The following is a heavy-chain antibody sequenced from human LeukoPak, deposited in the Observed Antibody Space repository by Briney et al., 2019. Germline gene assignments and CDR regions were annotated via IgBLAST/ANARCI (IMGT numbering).Heavy chain of an antibody. CDR2: ISWNTGSI. CDR1: GFTFADYA. V-gene: IGHV3-9*01. D-gene: IGHD6-19*01. CDR3: AKDIAVTDYYYCMDV. Sequence: GRSLRLSCAASGFTFADYAVHWVRPAPGKGLGWGSGISWNTGSIGYADSVKGRFTISRDNAKNSLYLQMNSLRAEDTALYYCAKDIAVTDYYYCMDVWGQGTTVTVSS. J-gene: IGHJ6*02.